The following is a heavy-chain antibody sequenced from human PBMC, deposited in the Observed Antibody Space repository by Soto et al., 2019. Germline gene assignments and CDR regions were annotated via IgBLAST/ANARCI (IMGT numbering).Heavy chain of an antibody. CDR2: IYYSGST. J-gene: IGHJ6*02. CDR3: ARGGSRDYYYGMDV. V-gene: IGHV4-59*01. D-gene: IGHD6-13*01. CDR1: GGSISSYY. Sequence: SETLSLTCTVSGGSISSYYWSWIRQPPGKGLDWIGYIYYSGSTNYNPSLKSRVTISVDTSKNQFSLKLSSVTAADTAVYYCARGGSRDYYYGMDVWGQGTTVTVSS.